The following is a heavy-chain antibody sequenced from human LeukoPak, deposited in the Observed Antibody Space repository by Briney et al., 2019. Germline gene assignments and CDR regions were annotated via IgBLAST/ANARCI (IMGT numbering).Heavy chain of an antibody. Sequence: GGSLRLSCAASGFTFSDYYMSWIRQAPGKGLEWVSYISSSGSTRHYPDSVKGRFTISRDSAKKSLYLQMNSLGAEDTAVYYCARNWNSAFDWGQGTLVTVSS. CDR2: ISSSGSTR. CDR3: ARNWNSAFD. D-gene: IGHD1-7*01. J-gene: IGHJ4*02. CDR1: GFTFSDYY. V-gene: IGHV3-11*04.